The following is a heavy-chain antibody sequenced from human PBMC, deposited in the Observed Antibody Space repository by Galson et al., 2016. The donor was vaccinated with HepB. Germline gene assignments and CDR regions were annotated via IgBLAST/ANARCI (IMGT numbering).Heavy chain of an antibody. D-gene: IGHD3-22*01. V-gene: IGHV4-4*02. CDR3: ARGGDYDSSGRFDY. Sequence: ETLSLTCAVSGGSISSSNWWSWVRQPPGKGLEWIGEIYRGGSTSYNPSLKSRVTISVDKSKDQFSLKLSSVTAADTAVYYCARGGDYDSSGRFDYWGQGTLVTSPQ. CDR1: GGSISSSNW. J-gene: IGHJ4*02. CDR2: IYRGGST.